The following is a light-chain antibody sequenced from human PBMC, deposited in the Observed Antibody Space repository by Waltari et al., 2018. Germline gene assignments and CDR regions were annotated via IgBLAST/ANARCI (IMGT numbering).Light chain of an antibody. CDR3: NSYAGSNTVI. Sequence: QSALTQPPSASGSPGQSVTISCTGTSSDVGGYNYVSWYQHHPGKAPKLIIYEVNKRPSGGPDRCSGSKSANTAALTVSGLQTEDEADYYCNSYAGSNTVIFGGGTKLTVL. J-gene: IGLJ2*01. CDR2: EVN. CDR1: SSDVGGYNY. V-gene: IGLV2-8*01.